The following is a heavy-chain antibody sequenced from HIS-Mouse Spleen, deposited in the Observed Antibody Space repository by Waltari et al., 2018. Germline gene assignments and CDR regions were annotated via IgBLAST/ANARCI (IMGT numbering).Heavy chain of an antibody. D-gene: IGHD6-13*01. J-gene: IGHJ2*01. Sequence: QLQLQESGPGLVKPSETLSLTRTVSGGSLRSSSYHWGWIRQPPGKGLEWIGSIYYSGSTYYNPSLKSRVTISVDTSKNQFSLKLSSVTAADTAVYYCAREIPYSSSWYDWYFDLWGRGTLVTVSS. CDR2: IYYSGST. V-gene: IGHV4-39*07. CDR1: GGSLRSSSYH. CDR3: AREIPYSSSWYDWYFDL.